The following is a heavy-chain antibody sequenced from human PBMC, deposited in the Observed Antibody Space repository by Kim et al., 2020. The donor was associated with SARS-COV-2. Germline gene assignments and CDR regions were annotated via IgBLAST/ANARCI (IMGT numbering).Heavy chain of an antibody. CDR3: SREKARSSSFDS. D-gene: IGHD6-6*01. J-gene: IGHJ4*02. CDR2: IRTKGHGGTS. Sequence: GGSLRLSCRASGFIFGHYVMNWFRQTPSRGLEWVGFIRTKGHGGTSEYAASVKDRFIVSRDDSKSIAYLQMNSLKTEDTGVYYCSREKARSSSFDSWGQGTLVTVSS. V-gene: IGHV3-49*03. CDR1: GFIFGHYV.